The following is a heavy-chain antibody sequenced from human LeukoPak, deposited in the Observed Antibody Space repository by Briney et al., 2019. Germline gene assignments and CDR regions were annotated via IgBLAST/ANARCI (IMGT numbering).Heavy chain of an antibody. Sequence: GGSLRLSCAASGFTFSSYSMNWVRQAPGKGLEWVSSISSSSRYIYYADSVKGRFTISRDNSKNTLYLQMNSLRAEDTAVYYCAKKTIVGATVDAFDIWGQGTMVTVSS. CDR2: ISSSSRYI. CDR1: GFTFSSYS. V-gene: IGHV3-21*01. J-gene: IGHJ3*02. CDR3: AKKTIVGATVDAFDI. D-gene: IGHD1-26*01.